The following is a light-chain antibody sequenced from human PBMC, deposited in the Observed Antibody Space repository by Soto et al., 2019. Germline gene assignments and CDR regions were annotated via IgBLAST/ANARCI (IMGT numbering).Light chain of an antibody. J-gene: IGKJ4*01. V-gene: IGKV1-12*01. Sequence: DIQMTQSPSSVSASVGDRVTITCRASQGVNTWLAWYQKKPGKAPELLVYEASSLHSGVPSRFSGSGSGTDFTLTIRSLQPEDFATYYCQQANSFPLTFGGGTKVEVQ. CDR2: EAS. CDR3: QQANSFPLT. CDR1: QGVNTW.